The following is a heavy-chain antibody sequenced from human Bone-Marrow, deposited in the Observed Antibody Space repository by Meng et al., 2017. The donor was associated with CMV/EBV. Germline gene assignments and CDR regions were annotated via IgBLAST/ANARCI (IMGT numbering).Heavy chain of an antibody. D-gene: IGHD1-26*01. CDR3: AGSRPVGGACDY. J-gene: IGHJ4*02. CDR1: GASLQNYN. CDR2: IQVIGHT. V-gene: IGHV4-4*07. Sequence: QAQIQESGPGLGKPSATLSLTCIVSGASLQNYNWNWVRQPAGQGLEWIGLIQVIGHTVYNPSLKSRVTVSLDASKSQFSLTLNSVTAADTATYYCAGSRPVGGACDYWGQGILVTVSS.